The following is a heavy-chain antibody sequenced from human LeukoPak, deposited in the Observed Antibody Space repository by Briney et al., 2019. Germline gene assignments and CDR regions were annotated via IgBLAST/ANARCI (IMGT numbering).Heavy chain of an antibody. Sequence: GGSRRLSCAASGFTFSSYAMSWVRQAPGKGLEWVSAISGSGGSTYYADSVKGRFTISRDNSENTLYLQMNSLRAEDTAVYYCAKGPSIAGYNWFDPWGQGTLVTVSS. V-gene: IGHV3-23*01. J-gene: IGHJ5*02. CDR1: GFTFSSYA. CDR3: AKGPSIAGYNWFDP. D-gene: IGHD6-6*01. CDR2: ISGSGGST.